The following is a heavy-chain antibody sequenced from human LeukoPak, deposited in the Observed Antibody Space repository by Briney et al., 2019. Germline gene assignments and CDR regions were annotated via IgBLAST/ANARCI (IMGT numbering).Heavy chain of an antibody. CDR2: IKPDGTEK. Sequence: GGSLRLSCAGSGFTFSTYWMSWVRQAPGKGLEGVANIKPDGTEKYYVDSVEGRFTISRDNSENSLYLQMNSLRAEDTAVYYCVRAGSSGWDYYNNAMDVWGRGTTVTVSS. V-gene: IGHV3-7*01. CDR1: GFTFSTYW. J-gene: IGHJ6*02. D-gene: IGHD6-19*01. CDR3: VRAGSSGWDYYNNAMDV.